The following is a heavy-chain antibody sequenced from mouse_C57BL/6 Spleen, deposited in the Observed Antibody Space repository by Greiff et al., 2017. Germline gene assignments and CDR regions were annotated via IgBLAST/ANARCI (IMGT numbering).Heavy chain of an antibody. Sequence: EVKLVESGGGLVKPGGSLKLSCAASGFTFSDYGMHWVRQAPEKGLEWVAYISSGSSTIYYADTVKGRFTISRDNAKNTLFLHMTSLRSEDTAMYYCARPPITTVVDYYAMDYWGQGPSVPVSS. J-gene: IGHJ4*01. V-gene: IGHV5-17*01. CDR1: GFTFSDYG. D-gene: IGHD1-1*01. CDR3: ARPPITTVVDYYAMDY. CDR2: ISSGSSTI.